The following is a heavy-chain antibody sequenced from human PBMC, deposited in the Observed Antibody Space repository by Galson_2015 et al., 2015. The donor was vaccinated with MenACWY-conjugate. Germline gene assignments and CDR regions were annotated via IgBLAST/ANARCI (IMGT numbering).Heavy chain of an antibody. CDR1: GGSISSYY. CDR3: ASLAGYQRPYGMDV. J-gene: IGHJ6*02. Sequence: CTVSGGSISSYYWSWIRQPPGKGLEWIGYIYYSGSTNYNPSLKSRVTISVDTSKNQFSLKLSSVTAADTAVYYCASLAGYQRPYGMDVWGQGTTVTVS. D-gene: IGHD2-2*01. V-gene: IGHV4-59*01. CDR2: IYYSGST.